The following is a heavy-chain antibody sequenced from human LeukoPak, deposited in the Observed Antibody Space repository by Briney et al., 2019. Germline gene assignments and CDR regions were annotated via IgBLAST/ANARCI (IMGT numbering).Heavy chain of an antibody. J-gene: IGHJ4*02. CDR2: ISAYNGNT. V-gene: IGHV1-18*04. Sequence: ASVKVSCKASGYTFTGYYMLWVRQAPGQGLEWMGWISAYNGNTNYAQKLQGRVTMTTDTSTSTAYMELRSLRSDDTAMYYCAREGGIAPAADYWGQGTLVTVSS. D-gene: IGHD6-13*01. CDR1: GYTFTGYY. CDR3: AREGGIAPAADY.